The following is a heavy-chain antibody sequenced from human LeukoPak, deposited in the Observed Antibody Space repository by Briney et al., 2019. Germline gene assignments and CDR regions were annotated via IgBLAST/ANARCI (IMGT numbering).Heavy chain of an antibody. D-gene: IGHD4-17*01. CDR1: GGTFSRYA. Sequence: SVKVSCKASGGTFSRYAISWVRQAPGQGREWMGRIIPILGLANYAQKFQGRVTITADKSTSTAYMELSSLRSEDTAVYYCARLDYGDYNWGQGTLVTVSS. CDR2: IIPILGLA. V-gene: IGHV1-69*04. CDR3: ARLDYGDYN. J-gene: IGHJ4*02.